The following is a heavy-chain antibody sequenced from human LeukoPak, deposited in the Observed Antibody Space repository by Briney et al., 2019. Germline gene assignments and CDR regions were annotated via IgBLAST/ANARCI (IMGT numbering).Heavy chain of an antibody. J-gene: IGHJ4*02. D-gene: IGHD4-17*01. CDR1: GGSISSYY. Sequence: PSETLSLTCTVSGGSISSYYWGWIRQPPGKGLEWIGSIYYSGSTYYNPSLKSRVAISVDTSKNQFSLKLSSVTAADTAVYYCARDLGDYPGYWGQGTLVTVSS. CDR3: ARDLGDYPGY. V-gene: IGHV4-39*07. CDR2: IYYSGST.